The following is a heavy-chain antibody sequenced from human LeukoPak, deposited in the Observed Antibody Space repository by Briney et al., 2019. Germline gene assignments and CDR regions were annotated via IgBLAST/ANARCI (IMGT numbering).Heavy chain of an antibody. Sequence: GGSLRLSCLASGFTFSNYAMSWVRQAPGKGLEWVSGISISGKTAYYADSVKGRFTISRDNFKNTLYLQMNSLRAEDTAVYYCAQRGGGTNGCPYYFDYWGQGTLVTVSS. CDR3: AQRGGGTNGCPYYFDY. CDR1: GFTFSNYA. V-gene: IGHV3-23*05. J-gene: IGHJ4*02. CDR2: ISISGKTA. D-gene: IGHD2-8*01.